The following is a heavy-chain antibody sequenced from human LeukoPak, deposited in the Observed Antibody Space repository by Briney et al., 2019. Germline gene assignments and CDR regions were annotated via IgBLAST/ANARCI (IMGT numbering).Heavy chain of an antibody. D-gene: IGHD6-6*01. CDR3: ARDDYSSSPAGY. CDR2: IIPILGIA. CDR1: GGTFSSYA. J-gene: IGHJ4*02. V-gene: IGHV1-69*04. Sequence: GASVTVSCKASGGTFSSYAISWVRQAPGQGLEWMGRIIPILGIANYAQKFQGRVTITADKSTSTAYMELSSLRSEDTAVYYCARDDYSSSPAGYWGQGTLVTVSS.